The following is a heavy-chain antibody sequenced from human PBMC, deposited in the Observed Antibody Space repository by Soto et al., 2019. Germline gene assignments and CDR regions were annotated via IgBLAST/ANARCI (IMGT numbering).Heavy chain of an antibody. V-gene: IGHV3-48*02. CDR3: ARDLEIAVAGRYGMDV. CDR1: GFTCRYYN. CDR2: ISSTSDTI. J-gene: IGHJ6*02. D-gene: IGHD6-19*01. Sequence: GGSLRLSCVASGFTCRYYNMNWVRQAPGKGLEWVSYISSTSDTIYYADSVKGRFTISRDNAKNSLFLQMNSLRDEDTAVYYCARDLEIAVAGRYGMDVWGQGTKVTVSS.